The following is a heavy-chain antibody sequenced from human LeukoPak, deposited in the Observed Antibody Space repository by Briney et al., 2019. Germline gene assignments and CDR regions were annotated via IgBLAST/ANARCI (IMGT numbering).Heavy chain of an antibody. Sequence: SETLSLTCTVSGGSISSYYWSWIRQPPGKGLEWIGYIYYSGSTNYNPSLKSRVTISVDTSKNQFSLKLSSLTAADTAVYYCARDGVIAAAANRWSDPWGQGTLVTVSS. CDR3: ARDGVIAAAANRWSDP. CDR2: IYYSGST. CDR1: GGSISSYY. D-gene: IGHD6-13*01. J-gene: IGHJ5*02. V-gene: IGHV4-59*01.